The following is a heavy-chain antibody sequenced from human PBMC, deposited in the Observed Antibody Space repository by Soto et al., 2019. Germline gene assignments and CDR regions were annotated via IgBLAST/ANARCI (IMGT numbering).Heavy chain of an antibody. Sequence: EVQLVESGGGLVQPGGSLRLSCAASGFTFSSYWMSWVRQAPGKGLEWVANIKQDGSEKYYVDSVKGRFTISRDNAKNSLYLQMNSLRAEDTAVYDCARVYSSGWYSGRGYFDYWGQGTLVTVSS. CDR3: ARVYSSGWYSGRGYFDY. CDR1: GFTFSSYW. D-gene: IGHD6-19*01. CDR2: IKQDGSEK. J-gene: IGHJ4*02. V-gene: IGHV3-7*01.